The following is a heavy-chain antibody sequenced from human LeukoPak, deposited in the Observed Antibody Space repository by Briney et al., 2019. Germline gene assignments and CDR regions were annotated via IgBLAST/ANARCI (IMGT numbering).Heavy chain of an antibody. CDR2: IIPILGIA. Sequence: SVKVSCKASGGTFSSDAISWVRQAPGQGLEWMGRIIPILGIANYAQKFQGRVTITADKSTSTAYMELSSLRSEDTAVYYCASRYDFWSGYGQPPPFDYWGQGTLVTVSS. CDR3: ASRYDFWSGYGQPPPFDY. CDR1: GGTFSSDA. J-gene: IGHJ4*02. D-gene: IGHD3-3*01. V-gene: IGHV1-69*04.